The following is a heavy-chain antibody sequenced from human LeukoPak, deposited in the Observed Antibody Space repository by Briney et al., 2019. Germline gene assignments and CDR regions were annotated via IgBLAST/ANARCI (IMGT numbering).Heavy chain of an antibody. CDR2: IYYTGST. Sequence: SETLSLTCTVSGGSVSSGSYYWSWIRQPPGRGLEWIGYIYYTGSTNYNPSLKSRVTISLDTSKNQFSLKLSSMTAADTAVYYCARQRVNKWNNLWSFDYWGQGTLVTVSS. V-gene: IGHV4-61*01. J-gene: IGHJ4*02. CDR1: GGSVSSGSYY. D-gene: IGHD1/OR15-1a*01. CDR3: ARQRVNKWNNLWSFDY.